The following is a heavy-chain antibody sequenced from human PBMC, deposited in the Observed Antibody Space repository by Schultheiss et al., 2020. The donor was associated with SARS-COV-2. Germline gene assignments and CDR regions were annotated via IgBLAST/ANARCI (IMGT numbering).Heavy chain of an antibody. CDR1: GFTFSSYG. V-gene: IGHV3-30*19. CDR3: AREPTGGGMDV. CDR2: ISYDGSNK. D-gene: IGHD1-14*01. Sequence: GGSLRLSCTASGFTFSSYGMHWVRQAPGKGLEWVAVISYDGSNKYYADSVKGRFTISRDNSKNTLYLQMNSLRAEDTAVYYCAREPTGGGMDVWGQGTTVTVSS. J-gene: IGHJ6*02.